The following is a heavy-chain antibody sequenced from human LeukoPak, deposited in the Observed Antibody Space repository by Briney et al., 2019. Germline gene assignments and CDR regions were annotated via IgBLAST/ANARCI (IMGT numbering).Heavy chain of an antibody. CDR3: ARGGGYDYVWGSYRYLDY. V-gene: IGHV1-69*06. D-gene: IGHD3-16*02. CDR1: GGTFSSYA. CDR2: IIPIFGTA. Sequence: SVKVSCKASGGTFSSYAISWVRQAPGQGLEWMGGIIPIFGTANYAQKFQGRVTITADKSTSTAYMELSSLRSEDTAVYYCARGGGYDYVWGSYRYLDYWGQGTLVTVSS. J-gene: IGHJ4*02.